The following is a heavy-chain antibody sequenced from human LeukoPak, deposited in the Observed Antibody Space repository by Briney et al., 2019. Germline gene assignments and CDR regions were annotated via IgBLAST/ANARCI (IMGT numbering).Heavy chain of an antibody. CDR1: GYSFTSYW. CDR2: IYPGDSDT. V-gene: IGHV5-51*01. J-gene: IGHJ4*02. Sequence: KNGESLKISCKGSGYSFTSYWIGWVRQMPGKGLEWMGIIYPGDSDTRYSPSFQGQVTISADKSISTAYLQWSSLKASDTAMYYCARRDCSSTSCSSYDCWGQGTLVTVSS. D-gene: IGHD2-2*01. CDR3: ARRDCSSTSCSSYDC.